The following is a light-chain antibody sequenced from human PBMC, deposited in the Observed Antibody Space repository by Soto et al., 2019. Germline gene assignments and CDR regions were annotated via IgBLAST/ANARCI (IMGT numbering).Light chain of an antibody. V-gene: IGLV1-40*01. CDR1: SSNIGAGYD. Sequence: QAVVTQPPSVSGAPGQRVTISCTGSSSNIGAGYDVHWYQQLPGTAPKLLIYGNSNRPSGVPDRFSGSKSGTSASLAITGLQAEDEADYYCCSYAGSNNRGVFGSGTKLTVL. J-gene: IGLJ1*01. CDR2: GNS. CDR3: CSYAGSNNRGV.